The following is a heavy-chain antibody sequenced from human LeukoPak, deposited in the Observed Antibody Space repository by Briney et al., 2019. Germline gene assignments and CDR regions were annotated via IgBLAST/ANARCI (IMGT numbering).Heavy chain of an antibody. Sequence: GGSLRLSCAASGFTFSSYSMNWVRQAPGKGLEWVSSISSSSSYIYYADSVKGRFTISRDNAKNSLYLQMNSLRAEDTAVYYCARGTYRYSGHDDAFDIWGQGTMVTVSS. V-gene: IGHV3-21*01. D-gene: IGHD5-12*01. J-gene: IGHJ3*02. CDR3: ARGTYRYSGHDDAFDI. CDR1: GFTFSSYS. CDR2: ISSSSSYI.